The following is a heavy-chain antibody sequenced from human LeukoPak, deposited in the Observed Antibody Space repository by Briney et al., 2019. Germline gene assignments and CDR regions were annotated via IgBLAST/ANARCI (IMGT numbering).Heavy chain of an antibody. CDR3: ARQSAAGTNNWFDP. Sequence: SETLSLTCTVSGGSISSYYWSWIRQPPGKGLEWIGYFYYGESTYYNPSLKSRVTISVDTSKNQFSLRLTSVTAADTAVYYCARQSAAGTNNWFDPWGQGTLVTVSS. D-gene: IGHD6-13*01. V-gene: IGHV4-59*08. CDR1: GGSISSYY. J-gene: IGHJ5*02. CDR2: FYYGEST.